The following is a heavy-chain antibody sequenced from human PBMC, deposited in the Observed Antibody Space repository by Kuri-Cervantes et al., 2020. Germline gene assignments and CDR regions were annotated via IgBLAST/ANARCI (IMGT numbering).Heavy chain of an antibody. D-gene: IGHD6-13*01. J-gene: IGHJ6*02. Sequence: GESLKISCAASGFTFSSYGMHWVRQAPGKGLEWVAVIWYDGSNKYYADSVKGRFTISRDNSKNTLYLQMNSLRAEDTAVYYCAKAWYSSSFFSSDYYYYYGMDVWGQGTTVTVSS. V-gene: IGHV3-33*06. CDR1: GFTFSSYG. CDR2: IWYDGSNK. CDR3: AKAWYSSSFFSSDYYYYYGMDV.